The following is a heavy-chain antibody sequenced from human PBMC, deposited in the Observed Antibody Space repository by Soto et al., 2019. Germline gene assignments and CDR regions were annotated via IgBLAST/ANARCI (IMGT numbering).Heavy chain of an antibody. Sequence: PSETLSLTCTVSGGSISSSSYYWGWIRQPPGKGLEWIGSIYYSGSTYYNASLKSRVTMSVDTSKNQFSLKLNSVTAADTAVYYCARLTGYCSGGSRYSGSHFDYWGQVTLVTVS. CDR1: GGSISSSSYY. CDR2: IYYSGST. D-gene: IGHD2-15*01. CDR3: ARLTGYCSGGSRYSGSHFDY. J-gene: IGHJ4*02. V-gene: IGHV4-39*01.